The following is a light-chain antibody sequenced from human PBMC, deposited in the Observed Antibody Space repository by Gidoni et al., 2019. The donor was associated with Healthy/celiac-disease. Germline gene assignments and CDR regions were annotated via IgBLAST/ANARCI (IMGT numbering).Light chain of an antibody. J-gene: IGKJ3*01. V-gene: IGKV3-15*01. CDR3: RQYNSWPPHFT. Sequence: EIVMTQSPATLSVSPGERATLSCRASQSVSSNLAWYQQKPGQAPRLLIYGASTRATGIPARFSGSGSWTEFTLTISSLQSEDFAVYYCRQYNSWPPHFTFGPGTKVDIK. CDR1: QSVSSN. CDR2: GAS.